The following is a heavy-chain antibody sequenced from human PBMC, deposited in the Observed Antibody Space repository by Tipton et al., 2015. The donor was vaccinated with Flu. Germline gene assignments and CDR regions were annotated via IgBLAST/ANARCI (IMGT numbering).Heavy chain of an antibody. J-gene: IGHJ3*02. D-gene: IGHD3-10*01. Sequence: SLRLSCSGSGFSFDTYGFHWVRQAPGKGLEWVAFISYDARNTYYADSVKGRFTISRDNPKNTVLLQMSSLRPEDTAVYYCAREPAPIGSPKNDAFDMWGRGTMVTVSS. CDR1: GFSFDTYG. V-gene: IGHV3-30*03. CDR3: AREPAPIGSPKNDAFDM. CDR2: ISYDARNT.